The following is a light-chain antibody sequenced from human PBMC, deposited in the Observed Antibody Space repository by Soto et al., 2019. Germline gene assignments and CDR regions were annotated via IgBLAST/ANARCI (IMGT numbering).Light chain of an antibody. CDR1: QSISTW. CDR3: QQYETYYT. V-gene: IGKV1-5*03. Sequence: DIQMTQSPSTLSASVGDRVTITCRASQSISTWLAWYQQKPGKAPNLLIYKASNLESGVPSRFSGSKSGTEFTLTTSDLQRDDFATYYCQQYETYYTFGQGTKLEIK. J-gene: IGKJ2*01. CDR2: KAS.